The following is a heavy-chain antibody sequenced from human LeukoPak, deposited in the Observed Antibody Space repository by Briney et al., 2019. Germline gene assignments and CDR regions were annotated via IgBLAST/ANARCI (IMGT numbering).Heavy chain of an antibody. J-gene: IGHJ5*02. CDR2: INHSGST. Sequence: SETLSLTCAVYGGSFSGYYWSWIRQPPGRGLEWIGEINHSGSTNYNPSLKSRVTISVDTSKNQFSLKLSSVTAADTAVYYCARHRQGSDFWSGQRFGFDPWGQGTLVTVSS. V-gene: IGHV4-34*01. D-gene: IGHD3-3*01. CDR1: GGSFSGYY. CDR3: ARHRQGSDFWSGQRFGFDP.